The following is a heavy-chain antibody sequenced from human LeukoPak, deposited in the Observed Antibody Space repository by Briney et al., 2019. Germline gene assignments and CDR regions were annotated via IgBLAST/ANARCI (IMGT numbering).Heavy chain of an antibody. Sequence: GATVKISCKVSGYTFTDYYMHWVQQAPGKGLEWMGWISAYNGNTNYAQKLQGRVTMTTDTSTSTAYMELRSLRSDDTAVYYCARDLEVGASNWFDPWGQGTLVTVSS. V-gene: IGHV1-18*04. CDR1: GYTFTDYY. J-gene: IGHJ5*02. CDR3: ARDLEVGASNWFDP. D-gene: IGHD1-26*01. CDR2: ISAYNGNT.